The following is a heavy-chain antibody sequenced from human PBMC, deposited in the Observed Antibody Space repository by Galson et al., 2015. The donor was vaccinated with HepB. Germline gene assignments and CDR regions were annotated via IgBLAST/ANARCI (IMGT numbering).Heavy chain of an antibody. D-gene: IGHD3-10*01. V-gene: IGHV1-18*04. J-gene: IGHJ5*02. Sequence: SVKVSCKASGYTFTSYGISWVRQAPGQGLEWMGWISAYNGNTNYAQKLQGRVTMTADTSTSTAYMELRSLRSDDTAVYYCARVVSYYYGSGSYLGGSGFDPWGQGTLVTVSS. CDR2: ISAYNGNT. CDR1: GYTFTSYG. CDR3: ARVVSYYYGSGSYLGGSGFDP.